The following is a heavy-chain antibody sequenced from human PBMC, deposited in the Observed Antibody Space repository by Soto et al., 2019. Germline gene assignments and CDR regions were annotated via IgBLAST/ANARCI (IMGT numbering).Heavy chain of an antibody. CDR3: ARDPSSSWYVGGWFDP. D-gene: IGHD6-13*01. Sequence: SETLSLTCTVSGGSISSGDYYWSWIRQPPGKGLEWIGYIYYSGSTYYNPSLKSRVTISVDTSKNQFSLKLSSVTAADTAVYYCARDPSSSWYVGGWFDPWGHGTLVTVSS. CDR1: GGSISSGDYY. CDR2: IYYSGST. V-gene: IGHV4-30-4*01. J-gene: IGHJ5*02.